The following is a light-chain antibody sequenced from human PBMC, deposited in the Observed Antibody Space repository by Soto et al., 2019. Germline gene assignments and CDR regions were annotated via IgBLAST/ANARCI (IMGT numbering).Light chain of an antibody. Sequence: EIVMTQSPATLSVSPGERATLSGRASQGISNDLAWYQQKPGQAPRLLIYGASTRATDIPARISGSGSGTDFTLTISSLQSEDFAVYYCQQYNKWPPQYTFGQGTKLEIK. CDR1: QGISND. CDR2: GAS. CDR3: QQYNKWPPQYT. J-gene: IGKJ2*01. V-gene: IGKV3-15*01.